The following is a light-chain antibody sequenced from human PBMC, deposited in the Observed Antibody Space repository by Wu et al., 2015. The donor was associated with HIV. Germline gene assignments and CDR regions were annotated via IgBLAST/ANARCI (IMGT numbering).Light chain of an antibody. CDR3: QQYGDSPLT. CDR2: GTS. CDR1: QSVTYNY. J-gene: IGKJ2*01. Sequence: VLTQSPDTLSLSPGETATFFCRASQSVTYNYLAWYLQRPGQPPRLLIYGTSNRATDISDRLSGSGSGSNFTLTITTVEPDDFGVYYCQQYGDSPLTFGQGT. V-gene: IGKV3-20*01.